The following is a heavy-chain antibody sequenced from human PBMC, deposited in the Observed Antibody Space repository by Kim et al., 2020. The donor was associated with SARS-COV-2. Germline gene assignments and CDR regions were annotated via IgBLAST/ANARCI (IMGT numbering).Heavy chain of an antibody. CDR3: ARVPPAVAGTTAWYFDL. V-gene: IGHV3-21*01. D-gene: IGHD6-19*01. CDR1: GFIFSSYN. Sequence: GGSLRLSCAASGFIFSSYNMNWVRQAPGKGLEWVSSISINSTYMYYADSVKGRFTISRDNAKNSLYLQMNSLRAEDTAVFYCARVPPAVAGTTAWYFDLWGRGTLVTVSS. CDR2: ISINSTYM. J-gene: IGHJ2*01.